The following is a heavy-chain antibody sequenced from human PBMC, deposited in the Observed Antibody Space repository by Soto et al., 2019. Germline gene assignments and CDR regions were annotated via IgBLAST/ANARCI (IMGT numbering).Heavy chain of an antibody. J-gene: IGHJ4*02. CDR2: ISFDGNNI. CDR1: GFTFSNSA. D-gene: IGHD2-15*01. Sequence: QVQLVESGGGVVQPGGSLRLSCAASGFTFSNSAMHWVRQAPGKGLEWVSYISFDGNNIYYPDSVRGRFTISRDNYKNTLSLQLNSLMGMVAAMYYCANECADGGNCFFFDYWGQGVLVSVSS. CDR3: ANECADGGNCFFFDY. V-gene: IGHV3-30*18.